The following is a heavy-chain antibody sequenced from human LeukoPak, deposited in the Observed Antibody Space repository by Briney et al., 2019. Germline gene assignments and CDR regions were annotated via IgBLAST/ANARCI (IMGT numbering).Heavy chain of an antibody. J-gene: IGHJ4*01. CDR3: VYCSGGNCFHTVRGWTY. Sequence: GGSLRLSCGASGFAFSRYGMHWVRQAGGKGLEGVAFIRNDESNKYYADSVKGRFTVSRDNSRNTLYLQLNSLTAEDTAVYYCVYCSGGNCFHTVRGWTYWGQGTLVTVSS. V-gene: IGHV3-30*02. CDR1: GFAFSRYG. CDR2: IRNDESNK. D-gene: IGHD2-15*01.